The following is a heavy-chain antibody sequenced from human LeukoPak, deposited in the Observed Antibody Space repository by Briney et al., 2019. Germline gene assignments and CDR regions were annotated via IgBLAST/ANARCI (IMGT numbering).Heavy chain of an antibody. CDR1: GGSINSYY. CDR2: IYYSGST. D-gene: IGHD3-22*01. Sequence: SETLSLTCTVSGGSINSYYWSWIRQPPGKGLEWIAYIYYSGSTSYNPSLKSRVTISVDTSKKQFSLKLSSVTAADTAVYYCVTYYFDSSGPKKNYWGQGTLVTASS. V-gene: IGHV4-59*12. CDR3: VTYYFDSSGPKKNY. J-gene: IGHJ4*02.